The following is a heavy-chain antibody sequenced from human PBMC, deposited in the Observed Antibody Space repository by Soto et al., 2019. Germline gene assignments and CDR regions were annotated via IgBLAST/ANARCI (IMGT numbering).Heavy chain of an antibody. V-gene: IGHV3-7*03. CDR2: IRPDGSEK. D-gene: IGHD3-16*01. CDR3: ARSGWLITRRSLFDS. J-gene: IGHJ4*02. CDR1: GFTFSAYW. Sequence: PGGSLRLSCAASGFTFSAYWMSWVRQAPGKGLEWVANIRPDGSEKNYLDSVKGRFTTSRDNAINSLYLQMNSLRADDTAVYYCARSGWLITRRSLFDSWGQGTLVTVSS.